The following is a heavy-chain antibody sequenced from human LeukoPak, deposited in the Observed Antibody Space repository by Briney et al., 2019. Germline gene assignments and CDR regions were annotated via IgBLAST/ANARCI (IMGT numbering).Heavy chain of an antibody. CDR3: ARHKGDSGYDLSFAFDI. CDR2: IYYSGST. J-gene: IGHJ3*02. CDR1: GGSISSYY. Sequence: SETLTLTCTVSGGSISSYYWSWIRQPPGKGLEWIGYIYYSGSTNYNPSLKSRVTISVDTSKNQFSLKLSSVTAADTAVYYCARHKGDSGYDLSFAFDIWGQGTMVTVSS. V-gene: IGHV4-59*01. D-gene: IGHD5-12*01.